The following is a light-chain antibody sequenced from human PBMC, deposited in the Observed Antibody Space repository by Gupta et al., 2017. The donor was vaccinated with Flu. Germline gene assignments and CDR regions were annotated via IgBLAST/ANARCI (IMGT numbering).Light chain of an antibody. CDR3: QKFNGAPLT. V-gene: IGKV1-27*01. Sequence: GERITITCRASQDIRDSVAWYQHKPGKGPSLLIYAASTLHSGVPSRFRGSGSGTEFTLTISSLQPEDVATYYCQKFNGAPLTFGGGTKVEI. CDR2: AAS. CDR1: QDIRDS. J-gene: IGKJ4*01.